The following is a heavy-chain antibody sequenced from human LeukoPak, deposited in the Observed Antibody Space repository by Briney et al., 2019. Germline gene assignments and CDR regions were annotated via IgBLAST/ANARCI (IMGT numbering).Heavy chain of an antibody. J-gene: IGHJ4*02. V-gene: IGHV5-51*01. CDR3: ARRVAAGALGNFDY. CDR2: IYPGDPDT. Sequence: GESLKISCKGSGYSFTTYWIGWVRQMPGKGLEWMGIIYPGDPDTRYSPSFQGHVTISADKSITTAYLQWSSLKASDTAMYYCARRVAAGALGNFDYWGQGTLVTVSS. CDR1: GYSFTTYW. D-gene: IGHD6-13*01.